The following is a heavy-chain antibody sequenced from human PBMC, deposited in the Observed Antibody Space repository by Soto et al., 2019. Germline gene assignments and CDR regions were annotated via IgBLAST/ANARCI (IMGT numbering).Heavy chain of an antibody. V-gene: IGHV3-7*01. J-gene: IGHJ6*03. D-gene: IGHD2-15*01. CDR2: RKQDGSEK. Sequence: EVQLVESGGGLVQPGGSLRLSCAASGFTFSSYWMSWVRQAPGKGLEWVANRKQDGSEKYYVDSVKGRFTISRDNANNALSLQKNSMRAEDTAVYYCARYSNYCSGGSCIIRVRGYDHMDVWGEGPTVTVSS. CDR1: GFTFSSYW. CDR3: ARYSNYCSGGSCIIRVRGYDHMDV.